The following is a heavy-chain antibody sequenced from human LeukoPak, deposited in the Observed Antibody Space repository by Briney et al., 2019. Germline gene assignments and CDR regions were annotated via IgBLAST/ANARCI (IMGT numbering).Heavy chain of an antibody. J-gene: IGHJ4*02. CDR2: ISYDGSNK. D-gene: IGHD3-22*01. Sequence: GGSLRLSCAASGFTFSSYAMHWVRQAPGKGLEWVAVISYDGSNKYYADSVKGRFTISRDNSKNTLYLQTNSLRAEDTAVYYCARNGYYYDSSGYPYYFAYWGQGTLVTVSS. V-gene: IGHV3-30*04. CDR3: ARNGYYYDSSGYPYYFAY. CDR1: GFTFSSYA.